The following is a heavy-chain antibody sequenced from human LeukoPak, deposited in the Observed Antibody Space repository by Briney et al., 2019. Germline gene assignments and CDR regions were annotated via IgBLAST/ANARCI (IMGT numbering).Heavy chain of an antibody. V-gene: IGHV1-69*13. J-gene: IGHJ5*02. D-gene: IGHD2-2*01. CDR1: GYTFTSYY. CDR2: IIPIFGTA. CDR3: ARDLIVVVPAAKGIGWFDP. Sequence: ASVKVSCKASGYTFTSYYMHWVRQAPGQGLEWMGGIIPIFGTANYAQKFQGRVTITADESTSTAYMELSSLRSEDTAVYYCARDLIVVVPAAKGIGWFDPWGQGTLVTVSS.